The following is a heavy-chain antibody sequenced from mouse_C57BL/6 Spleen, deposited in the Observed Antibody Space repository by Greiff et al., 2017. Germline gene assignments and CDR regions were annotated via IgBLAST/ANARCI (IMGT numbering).Heavy chain of an antibody. CDR1: GYTFTSYW. CDR3: ARVDYYGSSYVWYFDV. CDR2: IDPSDSYT. J-gene: IGHJ1*03. V-gene: IGHV1-69*01. D-gene: IGHD1-1*01. Sequence: QVQLQQPGAELVMPGASVKLSCKASGYTFTSYWMHWVKQRPGQGLERIGEIDPSDSYTNYNQKFKGKSTLTVDKSSSTAYMQLSSLTSEDSAVYYGARVDYYGSSYVWYFDVWGTGTTVTVSS.